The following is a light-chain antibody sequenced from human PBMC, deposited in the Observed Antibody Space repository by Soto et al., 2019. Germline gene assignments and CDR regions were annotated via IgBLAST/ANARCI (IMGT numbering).Light chain of an antibody. CDR3: AAWDDSLSGWV. CDR1: SSNIGSNT. V-gene: IGLV1-44*01. CDR2: TNN. J-gene: IGLJ3*02. Sequence: QSVLTQPPSASGTPGQRVTISCSGGSSNIGSNTVNWYQQVPGKAPKLRIYTNNQRPSGVPDRFSGSKSGTSASLAISGLQSEDEGDYYCAAWDDSLSGWVFGGGTQLTVL.